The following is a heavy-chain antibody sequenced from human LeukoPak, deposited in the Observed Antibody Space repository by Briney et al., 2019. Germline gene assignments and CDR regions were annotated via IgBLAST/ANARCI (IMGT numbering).Heavy chain of an antibody. Sequence: ASVKVSCKASGYTFTGYYMHWVRQAPGQGLEWMGWINPNSGGTNYAQKFQGRVTMTRDTSISTAYMELSRLRSDDTAVYYCARGVEYYDSSGYYRHWGQGTLVTVSS. CDR2: INPNSGGT. CDR3: ARGVEYYDSSGYYRH. D-gene: IGHD3-22*01. V-gene: IGHV1-2*02. CDR1: GYTFTGYY. J-gene: IGHJ4*02.